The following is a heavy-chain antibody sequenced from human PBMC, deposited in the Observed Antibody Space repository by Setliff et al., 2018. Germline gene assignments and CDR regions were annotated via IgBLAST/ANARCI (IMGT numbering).Heavy chain of an antibody. CDR3: AKDFLEVVIALHGMDV. CDR2: IGASGHNT. CDR1: AFIFSKYA. J-gene: IGHJ6*02. D-gene: IGHD2-21*01. Sequence: GGSLRLSCAASAFIFSKYAVTWVRQAPGKGLQWVASIGASGHNTRYADFVEGRFAISRDNSGSILYLLMNSLRGEDTAVYYCAKDFLEVVIALHGMDVWGQGTTVTVSS. V-gene: IGHV3-23*01.